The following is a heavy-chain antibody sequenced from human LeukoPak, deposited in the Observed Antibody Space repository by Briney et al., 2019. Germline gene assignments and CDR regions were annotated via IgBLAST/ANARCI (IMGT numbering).Heavy chain of an antibody. CDR3: ARDILTGSQSRFQH. Sequence: PGGSLRLSCAASGFTFSSYNMNWVRQAPGKGLEWVSYISSSSTIYYADSVKGRFTISRDNAKNSLYLQMNSLRAEDTAVYYCARDILTGSQSRFQHWGQGTLVTVSS. J-gene: IGHJ1*01. CDR2: ISSSSTI. D-gene: IGHD3-9*01. V-gene: IGHV3-48*01. CDR1: GFTFSSYN.